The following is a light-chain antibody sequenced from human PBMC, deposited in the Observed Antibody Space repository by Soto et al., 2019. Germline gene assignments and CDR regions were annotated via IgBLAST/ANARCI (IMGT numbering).Light chain of an antibody. V-gene: IGKV1-33*01. CDR2: DAS. J-gene: IGKJ2*01. CDR1: QDISNY. CDR3: QQFNTYS. Sequence: DIQMTQSPSSLSASVGDRVTITCQASQDISNYLNWYQQKPGKAPKLLIYDASNLETGVPSRFSGSGSGTEFTLTISSLQPDDFATYYCQQFNTYSFGPGSKVDIK.